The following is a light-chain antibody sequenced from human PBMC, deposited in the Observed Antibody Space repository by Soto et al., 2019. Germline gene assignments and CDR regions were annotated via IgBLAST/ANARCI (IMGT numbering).Light chain of an antibody. CDR3: LQDSKYPRT. J-gene: IGKJ1*01. V-gene: IGKV1-6*01. CDR1: QDIGTE. Sequence: AIQMTQSPSSLSVSVGDRVTITCWASQDIGTELGWYQQKPGKAPRLLIYGTFSLQSGVPSRFSGSGSGTDFTLTISSLQPDDFATYYCLQDSKYPRTFGQGTKVEVK. CDR2: GTF.